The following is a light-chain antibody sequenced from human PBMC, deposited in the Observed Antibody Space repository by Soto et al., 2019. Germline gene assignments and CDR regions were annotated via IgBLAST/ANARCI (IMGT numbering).Light chain of an antibody. V-gene: IGKV3-20*01. J-gene: IGKJ1*01. CDR1: QSLANSF. CDR3: LLDFGYFWA. CDR2: DTS. Sequence: FVLTQSPGTLSLSPGERATLSCRASQSLANSFIAWYQQKPGQAPRLLIYDTSSRASGIPDRFNGSGSGTDFTLTISRLQPEDFATYYCLLDFGYFWAFGQGTKV.